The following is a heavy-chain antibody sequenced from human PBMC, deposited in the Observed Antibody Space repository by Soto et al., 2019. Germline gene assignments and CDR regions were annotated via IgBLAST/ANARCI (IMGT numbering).Heavy chain of an antibody. V-gene: IGHV3-23*01. CDR3: AKDRVAGAIADRFDS. Sequence: PXGSLRLSCASSVFTFSSYAMNWVRQAPGKGLEWVAVVSDSGRRTACAESVKGRFAISRDSSKNTVYLEMNTLRAEDTAVYYCAKDRVAGAIADRFDSWGQGTLVTVSS. CDR1: VFTFSSYA. CDR2: VSDSGRRT. D-gene: IGHD1-26*01. J-gene: IGHJ5*01.